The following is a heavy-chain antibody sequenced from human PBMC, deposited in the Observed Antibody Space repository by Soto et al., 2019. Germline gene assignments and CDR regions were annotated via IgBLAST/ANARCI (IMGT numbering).Heavy chain of an antibody. CDR1: GFTLTSSS. Sequence: SVEVSCKASGFTLTSSSVQWVRQARGQGLEWIGWIVVGTGDTKYAQKFQERVTISRDYSKNTVYLQMNSLGADDTAVYYCAKGSLPDYGHVYDDYWGQGTLVTVSS. CDR2: IVVGTGDT. D-gene: IGHD4-17*01. V-gene: IGHV1-58*01. CDR3: AKGSLPDYGHVYDDY. J-gene: IGHJ4*02.